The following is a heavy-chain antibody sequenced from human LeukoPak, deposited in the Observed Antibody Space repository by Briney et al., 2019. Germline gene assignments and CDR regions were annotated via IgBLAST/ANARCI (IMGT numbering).Heavy chain of an antibody. D-gene: IGHD3-10*01. J-gene: IGHJ4*02. CDR1: GYSISSAYY. CDR3: ARDYGAGTYNYFDH. Sequence: SETLSLTCSVSGYSISSAYYWGWIRRPPGKGLEWIASVFHSGKTFYNPSLESRVTISIDTSKNHCSLTLSSVTAADTAVYFCARDYGAGTYNYFDHWGQGALVTVSS. V-gene: IGHV4-38-2*02. CDR2: VFHSGKT.